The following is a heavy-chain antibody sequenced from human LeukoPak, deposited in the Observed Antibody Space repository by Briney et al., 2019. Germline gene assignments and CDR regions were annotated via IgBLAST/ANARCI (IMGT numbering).Heavy chain of an antibody. V-gene: IGHV3-23*01. CDR3: AKVPNYEFWSGYDYYGMDV. J-gene: IGHJ6*02. CDR1: GFTFSSYA. D-gene: IGHD3-3*01. CDR2: ISGSGGST. Sequence: PGGSLRLSCAASGFTFSSYAMSWVRQAPGKGLEWVSAISGSGGSTYYADSVKGRFTISRDNSKNTLYLQMNSLRAVDTAVYYCAKVPNYEFWSGYDYYGMDVWGQGTTVTVSS.